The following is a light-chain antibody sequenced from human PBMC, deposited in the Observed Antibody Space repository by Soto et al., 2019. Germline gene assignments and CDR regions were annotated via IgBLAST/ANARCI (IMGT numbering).Light chain of an antibody. Sequence: QSALTQPRSVSGSPGQSVTISCTGTSSDVGGYNYVSWYQQHPGKAPKLIIYDVSEWPSGVPDRFSGSKSDNTASLTISGLQDEDEADYYCCSYAGRSTWVFGTGTQLTVL. CDR3: CSYAGRSTWV. CDR1: SSDVGGYNY. CDR2: DVS. J-gene: IGLJ3*02. V-gene: IGLV2-11*01.